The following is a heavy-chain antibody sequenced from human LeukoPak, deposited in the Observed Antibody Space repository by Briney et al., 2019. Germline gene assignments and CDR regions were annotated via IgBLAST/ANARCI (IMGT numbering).Heavy chain of an antibody. V-gene: IGHV4-59*01. CDR2: VYYSGST. CDR3: ARGTAQTVNTYAFDM. J-gene: IGHJ3*02. D-gene: IGHD4-17*01. Sequence: ASETLSLTCTVSGGSISSYYWSWIRQPPGKGLDWIGYVYYSGSTNYNPSLKSRVIISVDTSKNQFLLNLISVTAADTAVYYCARGTAQTVNTYAFDMWGQGTMVTVSS. CDR1: GGSISSYY.